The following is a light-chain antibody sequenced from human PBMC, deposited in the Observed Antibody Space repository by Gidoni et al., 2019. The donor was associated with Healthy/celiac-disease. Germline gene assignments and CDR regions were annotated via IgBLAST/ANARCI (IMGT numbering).Light chain of an antibody. CDR2: AAS. CDR3: QQSYSTQFT. Sequence: DIQMTQSPSSLSASVGDRVTITCRASQSISSYLNWYQQKPGKAPKLLIYAASSLQSGVPSRFSGSGSGTDFTLTISSLQPEDFATYYCQQSYSTQFTFGPGTKVEIK. V-gene: IGKV1-39*01. J-gene: IGKJ3*01. CDR1: QSISSY.